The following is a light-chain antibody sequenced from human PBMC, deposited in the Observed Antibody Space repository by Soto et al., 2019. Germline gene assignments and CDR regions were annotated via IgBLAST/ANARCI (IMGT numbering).Light chain of an antibody. J-gene: IGKJ4*01. CDR3: QQSYSTPLT. Sequence: DIQMNQSPSSLSASVGDRVTITCRASQSISSYLNWYQQKPGKAPKLLIYAASSLQSGVPSRFSGSGSGTDFTLTISSLQPEDFATYYCQQSYSTPLTFGGVT. CDR2: AAS. V-gene: IGKV1-39*01. CDR1: QSISSY.